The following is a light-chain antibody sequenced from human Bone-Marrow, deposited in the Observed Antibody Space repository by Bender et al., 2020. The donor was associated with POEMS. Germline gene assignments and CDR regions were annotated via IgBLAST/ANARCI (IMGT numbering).Light chain of an antibody. J-gene: IGLJ1*01. CDR1: NSNLGSNT. V-gene: IGLV1-44*01. CDR2: SNN. CDR3: AAWDDSLNGYV. Sequence: QSVLTQSPSASGTPGQRVTISCSGSNSNLGSNTVNWFQQLPGTAPKLLIYSNNQRPSGVPDRFSGSKSGTSASLAISGLQSEDEADYYCAAWDDSLNGYVFGTGTKVTVL.